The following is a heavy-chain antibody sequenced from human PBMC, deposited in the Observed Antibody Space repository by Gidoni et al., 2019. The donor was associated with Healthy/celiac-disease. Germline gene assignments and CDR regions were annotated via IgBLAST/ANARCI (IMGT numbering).Heavy chain of an antibody. Sequence: EVQLVESGGGLVQPGGSLRLSCAAPALLVSVCWRHWVRQAPGKGLVGVSRMNSDGSSTSYADSVKGRFTISRDNAKNTLYLQMNSLRAEDTAVYYCARALEGGWYPAPYFDYWGQGTLVTVSS. J-gene: IGHJ4*02. D-gene: IGHD6-19*01. CDR3: ARALEGGWYPAPYFDY. V-gene: IGHV3-74*01. CDR1: ALLVSVCW. CDR2: MNSDGSST.